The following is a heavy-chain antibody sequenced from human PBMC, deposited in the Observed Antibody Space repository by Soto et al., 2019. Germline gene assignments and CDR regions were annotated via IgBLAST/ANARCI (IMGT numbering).Heavy chain of an antibody. CDR2: INHSGST. CDR1: GCSVNSGIYY. J-gene: IGHJ5*02. Sequence: SDTLSLTCPFSGCSVNSGIYYLRWIRQPPGKGLEWIWEINHSGSTNYNPSLKSRVTISVDTSKNQFSLKLSSVTAADTAVYYCARGLVWVLGYCSSTSCYMPRFDPWGQGTLVNVSA. D-gene: IGHD2-2*02. CDR3: ARGLVWVLGYCSSTSCYMPRFDP. V-gene: IGHV4-34*01.